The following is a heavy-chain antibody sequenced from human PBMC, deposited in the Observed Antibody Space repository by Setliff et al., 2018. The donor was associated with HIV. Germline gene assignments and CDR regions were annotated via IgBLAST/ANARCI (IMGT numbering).Heavy chain of an antibody. D-gene: IGHD2-2*01. CDR2: VSYSGST. Sequence: PSETLSLTCRVSSGSISGYYWSWVRQPPGRGLEWIGYVSYSGSTSYNPSLNSRVTMSVDTSRDQFSLKLSSVTAADTAVYYCARTRGRAPVSYYFDNWGQGRLVTVPQ. CDR1: SGSISGYY. V-gene: IGHV4-59*01. CDR3: ARTRGRAPVSYYFDN. J-gene: IGHJ4*02.